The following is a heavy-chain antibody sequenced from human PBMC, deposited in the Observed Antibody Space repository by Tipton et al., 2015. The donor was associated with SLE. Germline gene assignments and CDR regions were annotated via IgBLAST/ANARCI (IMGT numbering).Heavy chain of an antibody. V-gene: IGHV4-38-2*01. D-gene: IGHD2-8*01. CDR1: DYPANSDYY. CDR2: IYYSGST. J-gene: IGHJ4*02. Sequence: TLSLTCDVSDYPANSDYYWGWIRQPPRKGLEWIGSIYYSGSTYYNPSLKSRVTISVDTSENQFSLKLSSVTAADTAVYFCARGGVPNYWGQGTLVTVSS. CDR3: ARGGVPNY.